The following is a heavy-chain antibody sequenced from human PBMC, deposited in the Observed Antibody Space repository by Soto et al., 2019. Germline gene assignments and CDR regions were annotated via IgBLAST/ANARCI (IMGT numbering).Heavy chain of an antibody. CDR3: AIGQQNLDF. Sequence: GGSLRLSCAASGFTFSSYAMHWVRQAPGKGLEWVAVISYDGSNKYYADSVKGRFTISRDNSKNTLFLQLNSLRAEDTAVYYCAIGQQNLDFWGQGTLVTVSS. D-gene: IGHD6-13*01. CDR1: GFTFSSYA. J-gene: IGHJ4*02. CDR2: ISYDGSNK. V-gene: IGHV3-30-3*01.